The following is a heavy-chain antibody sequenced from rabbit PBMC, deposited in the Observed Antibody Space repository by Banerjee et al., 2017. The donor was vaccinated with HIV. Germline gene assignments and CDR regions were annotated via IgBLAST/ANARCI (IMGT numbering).Heavy chain of an antibody. Sequence: QEQLVESGGGLVQPGGSLKLSCKASGFSLSSYAMSWVRQAPGKGLELIGCIYTVSGRTYYASWAKGRFTISKTSSTTVTLQMTSLTAADTATYFCARDLDADSSYVYNLWGQGTLVTVS. CDR1: GFSLSSYA. V-gene: IGHV1S45*01. CDR3: ARDLDADSSYVYNL. D-gene: IGHD8-1*01. CDR2: IYTVSGRT. J-gene: IGHJ4*01.